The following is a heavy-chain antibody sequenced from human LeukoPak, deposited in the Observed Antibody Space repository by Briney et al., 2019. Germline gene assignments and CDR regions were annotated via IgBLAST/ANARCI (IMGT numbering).Heavy chain of an antibody. CDR3: ARGPPIGVLLWFGESKDSLPSFDP. CDR2: MNPNSGNT. V-gene: IGHV1-8*03. D-gene: IGHD3-10*01. Sequence: GASVKVSCKASGYTFTSYDINWVRQATGQGLEWMGWMNPNSGNTGYAQKFQGRVTITRNTSISTAYMELSSLRPEDTAVYYCARGPPIGVLLWFGESKDSLPSFDPWGQGTLVTVSS. CDR1: GYTFTSYD. J-gene: IGHJ5*02.